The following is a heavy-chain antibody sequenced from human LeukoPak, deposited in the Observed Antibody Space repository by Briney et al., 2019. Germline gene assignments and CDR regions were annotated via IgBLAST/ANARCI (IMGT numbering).Heavy chain of an antibody. J-gene: IGHJ6*03. V-gene: IGHV4-61*08. Sequence: SETLSLTCTVSGGSISSGGYYWSWIRQPPGKGLEWIGYIYYSGSTNYNPSLKSRVTISVDTSKNQFSLKLSSVTAADTAVYYCARDQPYYYYMDVWGKGTTVTVSS. CDR1: GGSISSGGYY. CDR2: IYYSGST. CDR3: ARDQPYYYYMDV.